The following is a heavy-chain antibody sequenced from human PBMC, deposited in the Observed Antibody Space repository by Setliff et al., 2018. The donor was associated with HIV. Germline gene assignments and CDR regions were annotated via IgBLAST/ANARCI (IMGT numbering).Heavy chain of an antibody. CDR3: AREPHELRYFDWLLYPAYYYYGMDV. J-gene: IGHJ6*02. Sequence: GGSLRLSCAASGFTFDDYAMHWVRQSPGKGLEWVSGISWNSGSRGYADSVKGRFTISRDNAKNSLYLQMNSLRAEDTAVYYCAREPHELRYFDWLLYPAYYYYGMDVWGPGTTVTVSS. V-gene: IGHV3-9*01. D-gene: IGHD3-9*01. CDR2: ISWNSGSR. CDR1: GFTFDDYA.